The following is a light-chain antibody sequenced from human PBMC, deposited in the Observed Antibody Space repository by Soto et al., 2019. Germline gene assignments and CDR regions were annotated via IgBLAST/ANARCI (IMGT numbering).Light chain of an antibody. CDR3: QQLRNLLPST. J-gene: IGKJ5*01. V-gene: IGKV3-11*01. Sequence: EIVLTQSPATLSLSPGERATLSCRASQSVSSYLAWYQQKPGQAPRLLIYDASNRATGILARFSGGGSGTDFTLAISSLEPEDFAVSDCQQLRNLLPSTFGQGTRRAIK. CDR1: QSVSSY. CDR2: DAS.